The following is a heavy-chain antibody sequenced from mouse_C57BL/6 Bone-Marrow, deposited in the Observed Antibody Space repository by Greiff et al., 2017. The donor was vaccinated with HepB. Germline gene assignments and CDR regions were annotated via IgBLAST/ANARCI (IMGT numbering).Heavy chain of an antibody. CDR2: INPNNGGT. J-gene: IGHJ2*01. Sequence: VQLQQSGPELVKPGASVKISCKASGYTFTDYYMNWVKQSHGKSLEWIGDINPNNGGTSYNQKFKGKATLTVDKSSSTAYMELRSLTSEDSAVYYCARRGSTMVTFDYWGQGTTLTVSS. CDR1: GYTFTDYY. D-gene: IGHD2-2*01. V-gene: IGHV1-26*01. CDR3: ARRGSTMVTFDY.